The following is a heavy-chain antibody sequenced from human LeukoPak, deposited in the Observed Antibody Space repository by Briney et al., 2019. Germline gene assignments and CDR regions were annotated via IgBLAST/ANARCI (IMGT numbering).Heavy chain of an antibody. V-gene: IGHV3-23*01. CDR1: GFTFSNYA. D-gene: IGHD5-24*01. J-gene: IGHJ4*02. CDR3: ATNRDGYNY. Sequence: GGCLRLACAASGFTFSNYAMTWVRQAPGKGLEWVSSISGIGSNIYYADSVKGRFTISRDNSKNTLHVQMNSLRAEDTAIYYCATNRDGYNYWGQGTLVTVSS. CDR2: ISGIGSNI.